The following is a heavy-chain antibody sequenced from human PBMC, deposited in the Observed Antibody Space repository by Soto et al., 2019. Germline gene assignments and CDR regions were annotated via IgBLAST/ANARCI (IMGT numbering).Heavy chain of an antibody. V-gene: IGHV3-23*01. Sequence: GGSLRLSCAASGFTFSSYAMSWVRQAPGKGLEWVPAISGSGGSTYYADSVKGRFTISRDNSKNTLYLQMNSLRAEDTAVYYCAKTRDGYNWFDYWGQGTLVTVSS. CDR3: AKTRDGYNWFDY. CDR2: ISGSGGST. CDR1: GFTFSSYA. D-gene: IGHD5-12*01. J-gene: IGHJ4*02.